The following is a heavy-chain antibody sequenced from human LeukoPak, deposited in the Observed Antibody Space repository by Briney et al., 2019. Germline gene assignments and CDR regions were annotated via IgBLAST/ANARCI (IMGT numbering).Heavy chain of an antibody. D-gene: IGHD5-12*01. Sequence: PGGSLRLSCVASGFTFSAYGMSWVRQAPGKGLEWVSGIGTTDKYYADSVKGRVTISRDNSRNTLYLQMNSLRAEDTAIYYCTKAPAGPEYSDNWRFGYNWFHPWRQGTLVTVSA. J-gene: IGHJ5*02. CDR3: TKAPAGPEYSDNWRFGYNWFHP. CDR1: GFTFSAYG. CDR2: IGTTDK. V-gene: IGHV3-23*01.